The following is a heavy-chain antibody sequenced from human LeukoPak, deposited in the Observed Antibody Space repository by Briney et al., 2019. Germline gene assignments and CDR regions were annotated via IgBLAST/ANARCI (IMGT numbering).Heavy chain of an antibody. CDR1: GYTFLDYG. D-gene: IGHD5-24*01. J-gene: IGHJ4*02. CDR2: VDPYNGKT. CDR3: TRDFSAKMATITDI. Sequence: GASVKVSCKTSGYTFLDYGFSWLRQAPGQGLEWMGWVDPYNGKTKYSQKLQGRITLTTDTLTNTAFMELTSLSPDDTAIYYCTRDFSAKMATITDIWGQGTLAAVSS. V-gene: IGHV1-18*01.